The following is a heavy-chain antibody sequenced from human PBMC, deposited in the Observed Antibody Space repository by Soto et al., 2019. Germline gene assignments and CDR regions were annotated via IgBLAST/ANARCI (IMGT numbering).Heavy chain of an antibody. D-gene: IGHD4-17*01. V-gene: IGHV1-18*01. CDR1: GYTFTSYG. CDR3: ARGVTTNWFDP. CDR2: ISAYTGNT. J-gene: IGHJ5*02. Sequence: ASVKVSCKASGYTFTSYGINWVRQAPGQGLEWMGWISAYTGNTNYAQHFQGRVTMTTDTSTSTAYMELRSLRSDDTAVYYCARGVTTNWFDPWGQGTLVTVSS.